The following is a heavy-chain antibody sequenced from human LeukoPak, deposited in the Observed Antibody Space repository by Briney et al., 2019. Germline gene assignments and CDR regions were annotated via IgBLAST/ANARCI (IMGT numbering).Heavy chain of an antibody. D-gene: IGHD3-22*01. Sequence: GGSLRLSCAASGFTFSSYAMSWVRQAPGKGLEWVSAISGSGGSTYYADSVKGRFTISRDNSKNTLYLQMNSLRAEDTAVYYCAKGSGYYYDRSGYVPFGYWGQGTLLTVSS. CDR2: ISGSGGST. CDR1: GFTFSSYA. CDR3: AKGSGYYYDRSGYVPFGY. J-gene: IGHJ4*02. V-gene: IGHV3-23*01.